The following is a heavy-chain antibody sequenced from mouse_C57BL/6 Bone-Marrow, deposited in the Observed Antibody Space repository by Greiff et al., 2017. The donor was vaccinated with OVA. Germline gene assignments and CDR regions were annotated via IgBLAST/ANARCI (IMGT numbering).Heavy chain of an antibody. J-gene: IGHJ4*01. CDR3: TTKMPYYAMDY. CDR1: GFNIKDDY. V-gene: IGHV14-4*01. CDR2: IDPENGDT. Sequence: EVQLQQSGAELVRPGASVKLSCTASGFNIKDDYMHWVKQRPEQGLEWIGWIDPENGDTEYASKFQGKATITADTSSNTAYLQLSSLTSEDTAVYYCTTKMPYYAMDYWGQGTSVTVSS.